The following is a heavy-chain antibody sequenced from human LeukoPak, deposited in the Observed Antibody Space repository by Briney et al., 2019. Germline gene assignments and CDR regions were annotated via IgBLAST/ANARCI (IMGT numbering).Heavy chain of an antibody. CDR2: ISGSSSYI. CDR1: GFTFSSYS. Sequence: GGSLRLSCAASGFTFSSYSMNWVRQAPGKGLEWVSSISGSSSYIYYADSVKGRFTISRDNAKNSLYLQMNSLRAEDTAVYYCARDSSSWYDYGMDVWGKGTTVTVSS. CDR3: ARDSSSWYDYGMDV. V-gene: IGHV3-21*01. J-gene: IGHJ6*04. D-gene: IGHD6-13*01.